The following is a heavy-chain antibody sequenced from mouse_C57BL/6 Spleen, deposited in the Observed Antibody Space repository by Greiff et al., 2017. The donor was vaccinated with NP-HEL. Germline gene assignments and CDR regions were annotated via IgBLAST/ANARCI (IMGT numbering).Heavy chain of an antibody. CDR2: IYPGGGST. CDR3: ARNGYSLSTTVVGYTMDY. V-gene: IGHV1-55*01. CDR1: GYTFTSYW. Sequence: VQLQQSGAELVKPGASVKMSCKASGYTFTSYWITWVKQRPGQGLEWIGDIYPGGGSTNYNEKFKSKATLTVDTSSSTAYMQLSSLTSEDSAVYDCARNGYSLSTTVVGYTMDYWGQGTSVTVSA. D-gene: IGHD1-1*01. J-gene: IGHJ4*01.